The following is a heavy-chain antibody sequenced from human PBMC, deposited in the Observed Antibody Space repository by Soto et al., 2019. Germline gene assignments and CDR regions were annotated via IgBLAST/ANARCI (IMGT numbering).Heavy chain of an antibody. V-gene: IGHV1-3*01. CDR3: ARRPRYCSGGSCDSDVDYFDY. J-gene: IGHJ4*02. D-gene: IGHD2-15*01. CDR2: INAGNGNT. CDR1: GYTFTSYA. Sequence: QVQLVQSGAEVKKPGASVKVSCKASGYTFTSYAMHWVRQAPGQRLEWMGWINAGNGNTKYSQKFQGRVTITRDTSASTAYMELSSLRSEDTAVYYCARRPRYCSGGSCDSDVDYFDYWGQGTLVTVSS.